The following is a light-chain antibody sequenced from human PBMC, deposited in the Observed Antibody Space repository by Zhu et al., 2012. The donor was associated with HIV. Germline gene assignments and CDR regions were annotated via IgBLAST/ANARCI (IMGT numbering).Light chain of an antibody. CDR2: AAS. CDR1: QTFSRY. CDR3: QQSFSTPYT. V-gene: IGKV1-39*01. Sequence: DIQMTQSPSSLSASVGDRVTITCRSSQTFSRYLNWFQQKAGKAPKVLIFAASTLQSGVPSRFSGSGSGTDFTLTISSLQPEXVGTYYCQQSFSTPYTFGQGTKVEIK. J-gene: IGKJ2*01.